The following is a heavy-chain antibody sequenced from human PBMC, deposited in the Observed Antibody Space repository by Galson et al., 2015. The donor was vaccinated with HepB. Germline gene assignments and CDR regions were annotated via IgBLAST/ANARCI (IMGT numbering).Heavy chain of an antibody. V-gene: IGHV1-18*01. CDR1: GYTFTSYG. CDR3: ARGVVVPAAMGGYYYYYYMDV. Sequence: QSGAEVKKPGASVKVSCKASGYTFTSYGISWVRQAPGQGLEWMGWISAYNGNTNYAQKLQGRVTMTTDTSTSTAYMELRSLRSDDTAVYYCARGVVVPAAMGGYYYYYYMDVWGKGTTVTVSS. J-gene: IGHJ6*03. D-gene: IGHD2-2*01. CDR2: ISAYNGNT.